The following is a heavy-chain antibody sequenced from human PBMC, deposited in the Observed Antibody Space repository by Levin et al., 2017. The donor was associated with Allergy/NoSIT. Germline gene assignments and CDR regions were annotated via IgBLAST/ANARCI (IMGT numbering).Heavy chain of an antibody. CDR3: ARDECAWLGECYGMDV. J-gene: IGHJ6*02. Sequence: SCTVSGDSISGGTFYWSWIRQRPGKGLEWIGFIHHSGSAYYNPSLKSRLTMSLDTSKSQFSLRVTSVTAADTAVYYCARDECAWLGECYGMDVWGQGTTVIVSS. V-gene: IGHV4-31*03. CDR1: GDSISGGTFY. CDR2: IHHSGSA. D-gene: IGHD3-10*01.